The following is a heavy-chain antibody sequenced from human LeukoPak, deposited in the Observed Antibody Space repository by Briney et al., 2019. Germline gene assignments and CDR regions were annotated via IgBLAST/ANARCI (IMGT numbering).Heavy chain of an antibody. V-gene: IGHV3-48*03. Sequence: GGSLRLSCAASGLTFSSYEMNWVRQAPGKGLEWVSYISSSGSTIYYADSVKGRFTISRDNAKNSLYLQMNSLRAEDTAVYYCARVSPVAGTGYYYGMDVWGQGTTVTVSS. CDR3: ARVSPVAGTGYYYGMDV. J-gene: IGHJ6*02. CDR1: GLTFSSYE. D-gene: IGHD6-19*01. CDR2: ISSSGSTI.